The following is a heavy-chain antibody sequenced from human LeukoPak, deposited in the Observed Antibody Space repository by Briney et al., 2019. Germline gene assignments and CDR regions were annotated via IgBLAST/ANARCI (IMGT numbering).Heavy chain of an antibody. Sequence: PGRCLRLSCAASRYTFSRYSMNCVSQAPRKGLEWGSSISTTSSHIYNTDSVKRRFTISRDNAKNSLYLQMNSLRAEDTAVYYCAPEGIAAAGTSYWGQGTLVTVSS. D-gene: IGHD6-13*01. V-gene: IGHV3-21*01. J-gene: IGHJ4*02. CDR1: RYTFSRYS. CDR3: APEGIAAAGTSY. CDR2: ISTTSSHI.